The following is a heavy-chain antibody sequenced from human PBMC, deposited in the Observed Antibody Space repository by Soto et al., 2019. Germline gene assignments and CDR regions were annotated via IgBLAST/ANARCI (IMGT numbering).Heavy chain of an antibody. V-gene: IGHV3-23*01. J-gene: IGHJ5*02. CDR1: GFTFSSYA. CDR2: ISGSGGST. D-gene: IGHD3-9*01. CDR3: AKDGNPIPYLTGYYRLGWFDP. Sequence: GGSLRLSCAASGFTFSSYAMSWVCQAPGKGVEWVSAISGSGGSTYYADSVKGRFTISRDNSKNTLDLQMNSLRAEDTAVYYCAKDGNPIPYLTGYYRLGWFDPWGQGTLVTVSS.